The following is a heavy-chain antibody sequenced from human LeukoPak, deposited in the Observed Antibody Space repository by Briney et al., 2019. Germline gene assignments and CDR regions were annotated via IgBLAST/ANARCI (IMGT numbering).Heavy chain of an antibody. CDR2: INPSGGST. V-gene: IGHV1-46*01. Sequence: GASVKVSCKASGYTFTSYYMHWVRQAPGQGLEWMGIINPSGGSTSYAQKFQGRVTMTRDTSTSTVYMGLSSLRSEDTAVYYCARGMSMITFGGVIAPDFDYWGQGTLVTVSS. CDR3: ARGMSMITFGGVIAPDFDY. D-gene: IGHD3-16*02. J-gene: IGHJ4*02. CDR1: GYTFTSYY.